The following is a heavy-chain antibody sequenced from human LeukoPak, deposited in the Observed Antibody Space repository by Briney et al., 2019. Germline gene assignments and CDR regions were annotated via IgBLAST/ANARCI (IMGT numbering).Heavy chain of an antibody. CDR2: IYPSEST. Sequence: SETLPLTCTVSGGSISGYYWTWIRQPPGKGLEWIGYIYPSESTNYNPSLKSRVTISVDPSKNQFSLKLRSVSAADAAIYYCARLADTTLANYFFDYWGQGTLVTVSS. V-gene: IGHV4-4*09. D-gene: IGHD1-26*01. CDR3: ARLADTTLANYFFDY. CDR1: GGSISGYY. J-gene: IGHJ4*02.